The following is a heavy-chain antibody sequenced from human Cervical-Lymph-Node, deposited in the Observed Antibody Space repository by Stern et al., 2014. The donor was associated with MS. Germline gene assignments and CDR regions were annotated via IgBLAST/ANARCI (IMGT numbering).Heavy chain of an antibody. V-gene: IGHV3-15*01. J-gene: IGHJ4*02. CDR1: GFTFRGTW. CDR3: TTVLS. CDR2: IKTTSDGGTT. Sequence: EVHLVESGGGLEKPGGSLRLSCAASGFTFRGTWINWARQAPGKGLEWVGRIKTTSDGGTTDYAAPVKGRFIISRDDSKNPLYLQMNSLKSEDTGIYYCTTVLSWGQGTLVTVSS.